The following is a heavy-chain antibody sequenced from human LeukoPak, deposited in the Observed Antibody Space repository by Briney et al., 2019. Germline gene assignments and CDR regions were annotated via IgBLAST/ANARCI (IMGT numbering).Heavy chain of an antibody. CDR1: GYTFTGYY. CDR3: ARRRWQLVADAFDI. Sequence: SVKVSCKASGYTFTGYYMHWVRQAPGQGLEWMGRINPIFGTANYAQKFQGRVTITTDESTSTAYMELSSLRSEDTAVYYCARRRWQLVADAFDIWGQGTMVTVSS. V-gene: IGHV1-69*05. J-gene: IGHJ3*02. D-gene: IGHD6-13*01. CDR2: INPIFGTA.